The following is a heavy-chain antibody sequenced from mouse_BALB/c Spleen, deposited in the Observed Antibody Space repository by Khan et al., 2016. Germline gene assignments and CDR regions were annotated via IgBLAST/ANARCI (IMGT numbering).Heavy chain of an antibody. Sequence: EVELVASGGGFVQPGGSLELSCAASGFTFTTYAMSWVRQTPDKRLELVATINSDGSSTYYADTVKGRFTISRDNAKNTLYLQMSRLKSEDTAMYYCARVRHTMDYWGRGTSVTVSS. J-gene: IGHJ4*01. V-gene: IGHV5-6-3*01. CDR1: GFTFTTYA. CDR2: INSDGSST. D-gene: IGHD2-14*01. CDR3: ARVRHTMDY.